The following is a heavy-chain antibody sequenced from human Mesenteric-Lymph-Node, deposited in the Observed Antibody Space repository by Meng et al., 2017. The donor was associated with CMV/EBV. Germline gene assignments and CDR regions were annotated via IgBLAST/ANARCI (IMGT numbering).Heavy chain of an antibody. D-gene: IGHD2-2*01. CDR1: TRGEV. V-gene: IGHV2-5*02. CDR2: IYWDDAK. Sequence: TRGEVVGWIRQPPGKALDWLAFIYWDDAKRYNPSLKSRLTIAKDTSKNQVVLTLTNTDPVDTATYYCAHRSCRGTTCYLFDYWGQGTLVTVSS. J-gene: IGHJ4*02. CDR3: AHRSCRGTTCYLFDY.